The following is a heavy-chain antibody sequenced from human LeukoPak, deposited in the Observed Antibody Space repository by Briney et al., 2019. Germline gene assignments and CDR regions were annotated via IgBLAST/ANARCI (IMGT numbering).Heavy chain of an antibody. Sequence: SETLSLTCAVYGGSFSGYYWSWTRQPPGKGLEWIEEINHSGSTNYNPSLKSRVTISVDTSKNQYSLKLSSVTAADTAVYYCARRKRGYSGYLKSNWFDPWGQGTLDTVSS. CDR1: GGSFSGYY. J-gene: IGHJ5*02. D-gene: IGHD5-12*01. CDR2: INHSGST. V-gene: IGHV4-34*01. CDR3: ARRKRGYSGYLKSNWFDP.